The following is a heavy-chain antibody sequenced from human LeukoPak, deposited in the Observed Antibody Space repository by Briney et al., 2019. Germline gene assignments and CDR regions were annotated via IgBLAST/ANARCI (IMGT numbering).Heavy chain of an antibody. CDR3: ARRNPYYYDSSGSHQGFDP. Sequence: SETLSLTCTVSGGSISSYYWSWLRQPPGKGLEWIGYIYYSGSTNYNPSLKSRVTISVDTSKNQFSLKLSSVTAADTAVYYCARRNPYYYDSSGSHQGFDPWGQGTLVTVSS. J-gene: IGHJ5*02. CDR1: GGSISSYY. CDR2: IYYSGST. D-gene: IGHD3-22*01. V-gene: IGHV4-59*01.